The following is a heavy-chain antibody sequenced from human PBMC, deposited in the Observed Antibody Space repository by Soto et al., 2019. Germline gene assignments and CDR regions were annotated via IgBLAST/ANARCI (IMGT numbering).Heavy chain of an antibody. D-gene: IGHD6-13*01. CDR3: ARMSATGTRWFDP. J-gene: IGHJ5*02. CDR1: GGSFSSGAYH. Sequence: QVQLQESGPGLVKPSQTLSLTCTVSGGSFSSGAYHWSWVRQHPGQGLEWVASISYRGITYYNPSLKSRLSMSVDTSNNQFSLNLTSVTAADTAVYHCARMSATGTRWFDPWGQGTLVTVSS. CDR2: ISYRGIT. V-gene: IGHV4-31*03.